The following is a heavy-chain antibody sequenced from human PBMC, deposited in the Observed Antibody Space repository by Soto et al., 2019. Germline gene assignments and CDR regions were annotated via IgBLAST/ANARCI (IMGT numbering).Heavy chain of an antibody. CDR2: IYSGGAT. Sequence: PGGSLRLSCAAAGFSVSTSHISWVRQAPGKGLEWVSVIYSGGATHYAVSVKGRLIISRDKSKNTLYLQMNSLRTEDTAVYYCVKDGGTLPNVVNYPFDIWGQGTKVTVSS. D-gene: IGHD3-16*01. CDR1: GFSVSTSH. V-gene: IGHV3-66*02. J-gene: IGHJ3*02. CDR3: VKDGGTLPNVVNYPFDI.